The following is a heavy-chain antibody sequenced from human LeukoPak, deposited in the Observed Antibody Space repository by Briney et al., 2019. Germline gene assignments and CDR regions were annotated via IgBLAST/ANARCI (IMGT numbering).Heavy chain of an antibody. CDR3: ARHEVTMVRGVINWFDP. D-gene: IGHD3-10*01. J-gene: IGHJ5*02. Sequence: PSETLSLTCTVSGGSISSSIYYWGWIRQPPGKGLEWIGSIYYSGSTYYNPSLKSRVTISVDTSKNQFSLKLSSVTAADTAVYYCARHEVTMVRGVINWFDPWGQGTLVTVSS. CDR1: GGSISSSIYY. CDR2: IYYSGST. V-gene: IGHV4-39*01.